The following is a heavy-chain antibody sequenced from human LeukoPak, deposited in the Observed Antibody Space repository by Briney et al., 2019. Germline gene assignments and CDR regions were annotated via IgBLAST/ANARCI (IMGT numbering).Heavy chain of an antibody. CDR3: ARDYVATIVTFDY. J-gene: IGHJ4*02. CDR2: ISAYNGNT. CDR1: GYTFTSYG. Sequence: ASVKVSCKASGYTFTSYGISWVRQAPGQGLEWMGWISAYNGNTNYAQKLQVRVTMTTYTSTSTAYMELRSLRSDDAAVYYCARDYVATIVTFDYWGQGTLVTVSS. D-gene: IGHD5-12*01. V-gene: IGHV1-18*01.